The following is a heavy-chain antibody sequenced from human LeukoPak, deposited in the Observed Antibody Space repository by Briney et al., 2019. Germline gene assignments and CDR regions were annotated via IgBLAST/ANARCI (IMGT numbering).Heavy chain of an antibody. CDR2: IIPILGIA. Sequence: ASVKVSCKASGGTFSSYAISWVRQAPGQGLEWMGRIIPILGIANYAQKFQGRVTITADKSTSTAYMELSSLRFEDTAVYYCATTSNFHCSSTSCYRRGFYYYYYMDVWGKGTTVTVSS. CDR1: GGTFSSYA. CDR3: ATTSNFHCSSTSCYRRGFYYYYYMDV. V-gene: IGHV1-69*04. D-gene: IGHD2-2*02. J-gene: IGHJ6*03.